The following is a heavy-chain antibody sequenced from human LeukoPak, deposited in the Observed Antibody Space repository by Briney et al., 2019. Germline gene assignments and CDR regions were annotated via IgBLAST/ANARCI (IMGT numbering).Heavy chain of an antibody. J-gene: IGHJ3*02. V-gene: IGHV4-30-2*01. CDR2: IYHSGST. CDR3: ARDYDDAFDI. CDR1: GGSISSGGYS. Sequence: SETLSLTCAVSGGSISSGGYSWSWIRQPPGKGLEWIGYIYHSGSTYYNPSLKSRVTISVDRSKNQFSLKLSSVTAADTAVYYCARDYDDAFDIWGHGTMVTVSS. D-gene: IGHD5-12*01.